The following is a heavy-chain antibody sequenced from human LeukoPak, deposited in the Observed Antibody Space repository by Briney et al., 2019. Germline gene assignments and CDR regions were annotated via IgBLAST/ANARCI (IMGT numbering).Heavy chain of an antibody. J-gene: IGHJ4*02. CDR3: AKDLAAAGGGYFDY. CDR1: GFTFDDYA. CDR2: ISWNSGSI. Sequence: GGSLRLSCAASGFTFDDYAMHWVRQAPGKGLEWVSGISWNSGSIGYADSVKGRFTISRDNAKNSLYLQMNSLRAEDTALYYCAKDLAAAGGGYFDYWGQGTLVTVSS. D-gene: IGHD6-13*01. V-gene: IGHV3-9*01.